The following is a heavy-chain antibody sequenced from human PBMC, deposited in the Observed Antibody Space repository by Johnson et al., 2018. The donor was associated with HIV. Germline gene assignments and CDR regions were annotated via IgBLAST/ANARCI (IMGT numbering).Heavy chain of an antibody. V-gene: IGHV3-30-3*01. CDR2: ISYDGSNK. D-gene: IGHD2-15*01. CDR1: GFTFSSYA. J-gene: IGHJ3*02. CDR3: AKGGRGLAFDI. Sequence: QEQLVESGGGVVRPGGSLRLSCAASGFTFSSYAMHWVRQAPGKGLEWVAVISYDGSNKYYADSVKGRFTISRDNSRSTLFLEMINLRDEDTALYYCAKGGRGLAFDIWGQGTMVTVSS.